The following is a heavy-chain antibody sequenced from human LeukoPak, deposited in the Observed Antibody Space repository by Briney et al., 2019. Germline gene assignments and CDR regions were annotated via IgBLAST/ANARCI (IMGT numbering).Heavy chain of an antibody. CDR2: IIPILGIA. Sequence: ASVKVSCKASVGTFSSYAISWVGQAPGQGLEWMGRIIPILGIANYAQKFQGRVTITAEKSTSTAYMELSSLRSEDTAVYYCARDLGGSYYVNYFDYWGQGTLVTVSS. J-gene: IGHJ4*02. D-gene: IGHD1-26*01. CDR3: ARDLGGSYYVNYFDY. V-gene: IGHV1-69*04. CDR1: VGTFSSYA.